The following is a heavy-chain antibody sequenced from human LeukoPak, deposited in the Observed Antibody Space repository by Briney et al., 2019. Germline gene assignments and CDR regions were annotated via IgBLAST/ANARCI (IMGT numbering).Heavy chain of an antibody. V-gene: IGHV4-38-2*02. CDR1: GYSISSGYY. CDR2: INHSGST. CDR3: SRAPWLQLFDF. Sequence: PSETLSLTCTVSGYSISSGYYWGWIRQPPGKGLEWIGEINHSGSTNYNPSLKSRVTMSVDTSNNQFSLKLSSVTAADTAVYYCSRAPWLQLFDFWGQGTLVTVSS. J-gene: IGHJ4*02. D-gene: IGHD5-24*01.